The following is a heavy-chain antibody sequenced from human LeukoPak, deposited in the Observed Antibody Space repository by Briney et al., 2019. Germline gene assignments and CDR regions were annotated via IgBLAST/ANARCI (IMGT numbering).Heavy chain of an antibody. CDR2: IYYSRST. CDR3: ARYIGHSSSFDY. Sequence: SETLSLTCTVSGGSISSSSYYWSWIRQPPGKGLEWIGYIYYSRSTNYNPSLKSRVTISVDTSKNQFSLKLSSVTAADTAVYYCARYIGHSSSFDYWGQGTLVTVSS. CDR1: GGSISSSSYY. V-gene: IGHV4-61*01. J-gene: IGHJ4*02. D-gene: IGHD6-13*01.